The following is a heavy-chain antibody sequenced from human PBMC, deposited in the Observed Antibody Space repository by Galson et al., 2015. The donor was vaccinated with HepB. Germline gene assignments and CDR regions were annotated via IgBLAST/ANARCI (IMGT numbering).Heavy chain of an antibody. CDR3: ARYCSGGSCYSYYYGMDV. CDR2: INAGNGNT. Sequence: SVKVSCKASGYTFTSYAMHWVRQAPGQRLEWMGWINAGNGNTKYSQKFQGRVTITRDTSASTAYMELSSLRSEDTAVYYCARYCSGGSCYSYYYGMDVWGQGTTVTVSS. D-gene: IGHD2-15*01. V-gene: IGHV1-3*01. CDR1: GYTFTSYA. J-gene: IGHJ6*02.